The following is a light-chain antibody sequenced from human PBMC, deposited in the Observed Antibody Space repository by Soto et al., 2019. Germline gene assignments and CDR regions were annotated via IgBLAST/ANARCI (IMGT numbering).Light chain of an antibody. J-gene: IGLJ1*01. CDR3: SSYTSSSTRV. CDR2: EVS. Sequence: QSALTQPASGSGSPGQSITISCTGTSSDVGAYDFVSWYQQHPDKAPKLRIYEVSNRPSGVSNRFSGSKSVNTATLTISGLQAEDEADYYCSSYTSSSTRVFGTGTKVTVL. CDR1: SSDVGAYDF. V-gene: IGLV2-14*03.